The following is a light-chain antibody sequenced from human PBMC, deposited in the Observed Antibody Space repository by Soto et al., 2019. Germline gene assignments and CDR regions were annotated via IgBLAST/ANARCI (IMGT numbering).Light chain of an antibody. CDR1: QCISSY. CDR2: AAS. J-gene: IGKJ5*01. V-gene: IGKV1-8*01. Sequence: AILMTQSPSSLSASTGDRVTITCRASQCISSYLAWYHQKPGKAPTLLIYAASTLQSGVPSRFSGSGSGTDFTLTISCLQSEDFATYYCQQYYSYPSITFGPGTRLEIK. CDR3: QQYYSYPSIT.